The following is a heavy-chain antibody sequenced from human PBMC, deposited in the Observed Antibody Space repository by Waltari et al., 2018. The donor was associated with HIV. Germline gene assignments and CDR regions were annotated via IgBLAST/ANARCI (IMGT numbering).Heavy chain of an antibody. CDR1: GGSISSGAYS. D-gene: IGHD3-16*01. CDR2: IYHSGST. CDR3: ASISLGELEYFDF. J-gene: IGHJ4*02. Sequence: QLQLQESGSGLVKPSQTLSLTCAVSGGSISSGAYSWSWIRQPPGKGLEWIGYIYHSGSTHYNPSLKRRVTISIDNSKNQISLKLNSVTAADAAVYYCASISLGELEYFDFWGQGTLVTVSS. V-gene: IGHV4-30-2*01.